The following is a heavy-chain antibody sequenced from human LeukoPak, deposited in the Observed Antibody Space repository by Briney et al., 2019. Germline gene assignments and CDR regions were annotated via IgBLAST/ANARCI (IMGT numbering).Heavy chain of an antibody. CDR2: ISYDGSNK. V-gene: IGHV3-30*18. Sequence: PGGSLRLSCAASGFTFSSYWMHWVRQTPGKGLEWVAVISYDGSNKYYADSVKGRFTISRDNSKNTLYLQMNSLRAEDTAVYYCAKDLAAGLDYGGQGTLVTVS. J-gene: IGHJ4*02. D-gene: IGHD6-13*01. CDR1: GFTFSSYW. CDR3: AKDLAAGLDY.